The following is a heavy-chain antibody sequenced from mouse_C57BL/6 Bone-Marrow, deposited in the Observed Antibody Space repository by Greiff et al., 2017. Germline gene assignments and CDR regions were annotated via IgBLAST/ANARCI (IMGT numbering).Heavy chain of an antibody. D-gene: IGHD2-1*01. CDR3: ARWGYGNYDFDY. J-gene: IGHJ2*01. CDR2: IHPNSGST. CDR1: GYTFTSYW. V-gene: IGHV1-64*01. Sequence: QVQLQQPGAELVKPGASVKLSCKASGYTFTSYWMHWVKQRPGQGLEWIGMIHPNSGSTNYNEKFKSKATLTVDKSSSTAYMQLSSLTSEDSAVYYCARWGYGNYDFDYWGQGTTLTVSS.